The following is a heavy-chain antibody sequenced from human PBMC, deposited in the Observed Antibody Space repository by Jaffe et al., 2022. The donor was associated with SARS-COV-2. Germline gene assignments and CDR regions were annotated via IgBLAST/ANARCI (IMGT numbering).Heavy chain of an antibody. V-gene: IGHV3-23*01. J-gene: IGHJ6*02. CDR3: AKGREPLDYYYGVDV. CDR2: VSGSGGYT. CDR1: GFTFSNYA. Sequence: EVQVLESGGGLVQPGGSLRLSCAASGFTFSNYAMSWVRQAPGKGLEWVSAVSGSGGYTYYADSVKGRFIISRDNSKNTLFLQMNSLRAEDTAIYYCAKGREPLDYYYGVDVWGQGTTVTVSS. D-gene: IGHD1-1*01.